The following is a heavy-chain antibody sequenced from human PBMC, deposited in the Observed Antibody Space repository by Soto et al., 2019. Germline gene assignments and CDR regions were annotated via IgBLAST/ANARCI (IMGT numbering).Heavy chain of an antibody. V-gene: IGHV1-18*04. CDR1: GYTFTNFG. CDR2: ISTNAGNT. Sequence: QVQLVQSGVEVKKPGASVTVSCKASGYTFTNFGISWVRQAPGQGLEWMGGISTNAGNTKYAQKFQGRVSMTTDTSSNTAYMELRSLRSDDTAVYYCARGVRDIFVRGGVMDVWGQGTTVTVSS. J-gene: IGHJ6*02. D-gene: IGHD3-10*02. CDR3: ARGVRDIFVRGGVMDV.